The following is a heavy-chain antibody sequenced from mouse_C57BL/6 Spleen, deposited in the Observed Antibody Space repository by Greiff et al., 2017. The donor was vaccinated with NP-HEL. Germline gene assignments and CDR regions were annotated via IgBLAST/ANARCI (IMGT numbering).Heavy chain of an antibody. V-gene: IGHV1-52*01. CDR2: IDPSDSDT. J-gene: IGHJ2*01. D-gene: IGHD1-3*01. Sequence: QVQLQQPGAELVRPGSSVKLSCKASGYTFTSYWMHWVKQRPIQGLEWIGNIDPSDSDTHYNQKFKDKATLTVDKSSSTAYMQLSNLTSEDSAVYYCAIYETLGGYLDYWGQGTTLTVSS. CDR1: GYTFTSYW. CDR3: AIYETLGGYLDY.